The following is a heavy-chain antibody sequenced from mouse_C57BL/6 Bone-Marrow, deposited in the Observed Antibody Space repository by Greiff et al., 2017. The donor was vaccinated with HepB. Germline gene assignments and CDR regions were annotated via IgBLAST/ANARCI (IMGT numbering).Heavy chain of an antibody. CDR1: GYTFTSYG. D-gene: IGHD1-1*01. CDR2: IYPRSGNT. V-gene: IGHV1-81*01. Sequence: QVQLQQSGAELARPGASVKLSCKASGYTFTSYGISWVKQRTGQGLEWIGEIYPRSGNTYYNEKFKGKATLTADKSSSTAYMELRSLTSEDSAVYFCARYVITTVVDPYWYFDVWGTGTTVTVSS. CDR3: ARYVITTVVDPYWYFDV. J-gene: IGHJ1*03.